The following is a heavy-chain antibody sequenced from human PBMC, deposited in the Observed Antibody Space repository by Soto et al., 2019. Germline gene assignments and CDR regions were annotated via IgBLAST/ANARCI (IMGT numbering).Heavy chain of an antibody. D-gene: IGHD3-3*01. CDR2: ISGSGGST. V-gene: IGHV3-23*01. Sequence: SLRLSCAASGFTFSSYAMSWVRQAPGKGLEWVSAISGSGGSTYYADSVKGRFTISRDNSKNTLYLQMNSLRAEDTAVYYCAKDVHDFWSGYYAMYNWFDPWGQGTLVTVSS. CDR1: GFTFSSYA. J-gene: IGHJ5*02. CDR3: AKDVHDFWSGYYAMYNWFDP.